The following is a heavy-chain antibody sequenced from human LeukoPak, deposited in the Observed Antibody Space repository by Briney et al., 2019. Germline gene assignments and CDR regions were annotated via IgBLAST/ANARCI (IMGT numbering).Heavy chain of an antibody. CDR3: ARGARGSGTASDS. J-gene: IGHJ4*02. Sequence: GGSLRLSCAASGFTFSSSWMTWVRQAPGKGLEWVANMNQVGGEIYYMDSVKGRFTISRDNAKNTLHLQMNSLRAEDTAVYYCARGARGSGTASDSWGQGTLVTVSS. V-gene: IGHV3-7*01. CDR2: MNQVGGEI. CDR1: GFTFSSSW. D-gene: IGHD3-10*01.